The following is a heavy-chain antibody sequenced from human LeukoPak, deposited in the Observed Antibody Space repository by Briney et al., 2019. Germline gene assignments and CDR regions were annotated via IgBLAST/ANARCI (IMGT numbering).Heavy chain of an antibody. CDR2: INGDDDRT. D-gene: IGHD4-17*01. CDR3: AKDQRGVTTGSYFFDY. Sequence: GGSLRLSCAASGFTFSSYAMIWVRQAPGKGLEWVSSINGDDDRTYYADSVKGRFTISRDNAKNTLYLEMNSLRADDKAVYYCAKDQRGVTTGSYFFDYWGQGTLVTVSS. V-gene: IGHV3-23*01. J-gene: IGHJ4*02. CDR1: GFTFSSYA.